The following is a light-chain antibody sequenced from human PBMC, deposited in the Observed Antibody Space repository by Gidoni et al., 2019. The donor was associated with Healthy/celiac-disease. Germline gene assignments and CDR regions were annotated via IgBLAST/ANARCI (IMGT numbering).Light chain of an antibody. CDR1: QSLLHSNGYNY. CDR2: LGS. V-gene: IGKV2-28*01. CDR3: MQALQTPCT. Sequence: IVLPQYPLSLPVTPREPASNSCRSSQSLLHSNGYNYLDWYLQKPGQSPRLLIYLGSTRASGVPDRFSGSGSGTDFTLKISSVESEDVGVYYCMQALQTPCTFGQXTQLEIK. J-gene: IGKJ5*01.